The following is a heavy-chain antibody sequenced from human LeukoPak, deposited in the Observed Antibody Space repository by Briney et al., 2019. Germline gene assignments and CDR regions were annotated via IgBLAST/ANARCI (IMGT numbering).Heavy chain of an antibody. CDR1: GFTFSSYG. CDR3: ARDTSYDSQPVYGMDV. Sequence: GRSLRLSCAASGFTFSSYGMRWVRQAPGKGLEWVAVIWYDGSNKYYADSVKGRFTISRDNSKNTLYLQMNSLRAEDTAVYYCARDTSYDSQPVYGMDVWGQGTTVTVSS. J-gene: IGHJ6*02. D-gene: IGHD3-22*01. V-gene: IGHV3-33*01. CDR2: IWYDGSNK.